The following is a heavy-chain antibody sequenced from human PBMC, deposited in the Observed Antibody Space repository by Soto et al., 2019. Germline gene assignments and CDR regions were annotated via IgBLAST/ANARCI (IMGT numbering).Heavy chain of an antibody. V-gene: IGHV1-69*02. D-gene: IGHD3-10*01. CDR2: IIPILDVA. CDR3: AQLWFGELWHGMDV. J-gene: IGHJ6*02. Sequence: QLVQSRAEVKKPGSSVKVSCKASGGDFNSYTISWVRQAPGQGPEWMGTIIPILDVAKNAQKFQGRVTITADKSTSTVYMELRSLRSDDTAIYYCAQLWFGELWHGMDVWGQGTTVTVPS. CDR1: GGDFNSYT.